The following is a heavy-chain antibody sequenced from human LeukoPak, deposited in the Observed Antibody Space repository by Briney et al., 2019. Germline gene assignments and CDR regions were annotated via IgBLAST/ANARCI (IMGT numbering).Heavy chain of an antibody. D-gene: IGHD3-10*01. J-gene: IGHJ3*02. Sequence: SQTLSLTCTVSGGSISSGGYYWSWIRQRPGKGLGWIGYIYYSGSTYYNPSLKSRVTISVDTSKNQFSLKLSSVTAADTAVYYCARDGSGSYCRDAFDIWGQGTMVTVSS. CDR1: GGSISSGGYY. CDR3: ARDGSGSYCRDAFDI. V-gene: IGHV4-31*03. CDR2: IYYSGST.